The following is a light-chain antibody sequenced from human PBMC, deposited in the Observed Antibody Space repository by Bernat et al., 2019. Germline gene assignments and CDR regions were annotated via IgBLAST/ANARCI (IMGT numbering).Light chain of an antibody. J-gene: IGKJ1*01. V-gene: IGKV3-11*01. CDR2: DAS. CDR3: QQRSNWPPWT. Sequence: EIVLTQSPATLSLSPGERATLSCRASQSVSSYLAWYQQKPGQAPRLLIYDASNRATGIPARFSGSGSGTDFTLTISSLEPEDFAVYYSQQRSNWPPWTFGQGNKVEIK. CDR1: QSVSSY.